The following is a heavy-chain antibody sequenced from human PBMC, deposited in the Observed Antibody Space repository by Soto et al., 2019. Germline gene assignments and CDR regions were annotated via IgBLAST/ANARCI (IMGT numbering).Heavy chain of an antibody. CDR2: ISGSGGST. Sequence: GGSLRLSCAASGFTFSSYAMSWVRQAPGKGLEWVSAISGSGGSTYYADSVKGRFTISRDNSKNTLYLQMNSLRAEDTAVYYCAKDRAGFDWGSPLNWFDPWGQGTLVTVSS. CDR3: AKDRAGFDWGSPLNWFDP. V-gene: IGHV3-23*01. CDR1: GFTFSSYA. D-gene: IGHD3-16*01. J-gene: IGHJ5*02.